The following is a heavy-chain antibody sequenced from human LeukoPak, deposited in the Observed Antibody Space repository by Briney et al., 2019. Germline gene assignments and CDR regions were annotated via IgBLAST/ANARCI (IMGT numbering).Heavy chain of an antibody. J-gene: IGHJ4*02. CDR2: ISGSGDST. CDR3: AKQRSEVPITASNY. D-gene: IGHD2-2*01. V-gene: IGHV3-23*01. Sequence: GGSLRLSCAASGFPFSTPAMSWVRPAPGKGLEWVSGISGSGDSTYYVDSVKGRFTISRDNSKSTLYLHMNSLRAEDTAIYYCAKQRSEVPITASNYWGQGTLVTVSS. CDR1: GFPFSTPA.